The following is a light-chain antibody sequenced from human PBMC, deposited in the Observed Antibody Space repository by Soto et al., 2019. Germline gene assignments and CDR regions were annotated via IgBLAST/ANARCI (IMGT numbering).Light chain of an antibody. CDR3: ISYAGSNKPA. CDR2: DVN. J-gene: IGLJ2*01. V-gene: IGLV2-8*01. CDR1: SSDVGGYNY. Sequence: QSALTQPPSASGSPGQSVAISCSGTSSDVGGYNYVSWYQQHPGKAPKLMIYDVNKRPSGVPDRFSASKSGNTASLTVSGLQAEDEADDYCISYAGSNKPAFGGGTKLTGL.